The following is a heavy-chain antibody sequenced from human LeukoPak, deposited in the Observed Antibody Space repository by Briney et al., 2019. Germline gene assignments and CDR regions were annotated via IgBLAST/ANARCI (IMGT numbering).Heavy chain of an antibody. V-gene: IGHV1-2*02. CDR3: ARYSSSWYYFDY. CDR2: INPNSGGT. J-gene: IGHJ4*02. D-gene: IGHD6-13*01. Sequence: GASVKVSCKASGYTFTSYDINWVRQAPGQGLEWMGWINPNSGGTNYAQKFQGRVTMTRDTSISTAYMELSRLRSDDTAVYYCARYSSSWYYFDYWGQGTLVTVSS. CDR1: GYTFTSYD.